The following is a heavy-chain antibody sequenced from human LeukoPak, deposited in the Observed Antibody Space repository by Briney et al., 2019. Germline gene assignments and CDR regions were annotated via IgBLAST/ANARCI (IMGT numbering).Heavy chain of an antibody. CDR1: GGSISSSSYY. CDR2: IFYSGST. Sequence: SETLSLTCTVSGGSISSSSYYWGWIRQPPGNGLESIVSIFYSGSTYYNPSLKGRVPISVNTPNNQFFRKLSSVTAAQPAVYNCARNKWVVIRSWGQGTLVTVSS. CDR3: ARNKWVVIRS. D-gene: IGHD3-22*01. V-gene: IGHV4-39*01. J-gene: IGHJ5*02.